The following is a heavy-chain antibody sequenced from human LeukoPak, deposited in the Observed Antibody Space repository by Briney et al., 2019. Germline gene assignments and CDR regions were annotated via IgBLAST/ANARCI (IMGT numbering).Heavy chain of an antibody. CDR1: GGSISGYY. D-gene: IGHD6-6*01. Sequence: SETLSLTCTVSGGSISGYYWSWIRQPPGKGLEWIGYIYYSGSTNYNPSLKSRLTISIDTSENQFSLKLSSVTAADTAVYYCAREYSSSSGRRAFDIWGQGTMVTVSS. CDR2: IYYSGST. V-gene: IGHV4-59*08. J-gene: IGHJ3*02. CDR3: AREYSSSSGRRAFDI.